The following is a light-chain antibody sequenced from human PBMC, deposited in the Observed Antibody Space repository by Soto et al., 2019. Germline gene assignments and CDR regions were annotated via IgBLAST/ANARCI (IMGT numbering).Light chain of an antibody. Sequence: EIVMTHSPATLSVSPCGRATLSCRASQSISGTLAWYQQKPGQAPRLLIYGASTRATSFPARFSGSGSGTDFTLTISSLQSEDFAVYYCQQYNNWPWTFGQGTKVDIK. CDR2: GAS. J-gene: IGKJ1*01. CDR3: QQYNNWPWT. V-gene: IGKV3-15*01. CDR1: QSISGT.